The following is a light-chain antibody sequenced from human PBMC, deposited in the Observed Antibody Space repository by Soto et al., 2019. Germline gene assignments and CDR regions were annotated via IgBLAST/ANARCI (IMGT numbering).Light chain of an antibody. CDR1: QSVSSY. CDR2: DAS. Sequence: EIVLTQSPATLSLSPGERATLSCRASQSVSSYLAWYQQKPGQAPRLLIYDASSRATGIPAGFSGSGSGTDFTLTISSLEPEDFAVYYCQQRSTPLTFGGGTKVEIK. J-gene: IGKJ4*01. V-gene: IGKV3-11*01. CDR3: QQRSTPLT.